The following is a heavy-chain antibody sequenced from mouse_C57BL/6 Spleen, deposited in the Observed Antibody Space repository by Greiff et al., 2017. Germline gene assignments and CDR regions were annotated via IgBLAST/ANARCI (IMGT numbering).Heavy chain of an antibody. CDR1: GFTFSDYY. CDR2: ISNGGGST. D-gene: IGHD1-1*01. V-gene: IGHV5-12*01. CDR3: ARETTVVATPYYAMDY. Sequence: EVQGVESGGGLVQPGGSLKLSCAASGFTFSDYYMYWVRQTPEKRLEWVAYISNGGGSTYYPDTVKGRFTISIDNAKNTLYLQMSRLKSEDTAMYDCARETTVVATPYYAMDYWGKGTSVTVAS. J-gene: IGHJ4*01.